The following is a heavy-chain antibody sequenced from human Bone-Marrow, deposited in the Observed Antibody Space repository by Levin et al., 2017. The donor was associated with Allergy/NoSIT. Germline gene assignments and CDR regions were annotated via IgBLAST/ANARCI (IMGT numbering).Heavy chain of an antibody. Sequence: SETLSLTCAVSGGSISSSNWWNWVRQPPAKGLEWIGEIYQSGNTNYNPSLKSRVTISLDKSKNQFSLTLSSVTAADTAVYYCARSHFYDAGDYFDHWGQGTLVTVTS. CDR3: ARSHFYDAGDYFDH. J-gene: IGHJ4*02. D-gene: IGHD2/OR15-2a*01. V-gene: IGHV4-4*02. CDR2: IYQSGNT. CDR1: GGSISSSNW.